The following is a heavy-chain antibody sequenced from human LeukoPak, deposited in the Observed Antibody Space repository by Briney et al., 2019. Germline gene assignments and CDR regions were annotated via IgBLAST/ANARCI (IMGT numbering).Heavy chain of an antibody. V-gene: IGHV4-59*12. CDR3: ATGVHGIAAAGDYYFDY. D-gene: IGHD6-13*01. J-gene: IGHJ4*02. Sequence: PSETLSLTCTVSGGSISGYYWSWIRQPPGKGLEYLGYIYYSGSTNYNPSLKSRVTISVDMSKNQFSLKLSSVTAADTAVYYCATGVHGIAAAGDYYFDYWGQGTLVTVSS. CDR2: IYYSGST. CDR1: GGSISGYY.